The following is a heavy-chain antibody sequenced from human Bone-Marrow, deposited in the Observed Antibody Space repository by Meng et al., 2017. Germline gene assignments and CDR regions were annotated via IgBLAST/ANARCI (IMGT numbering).Heavy chain of an antibody. D-gene: IGHD6-13*01. CDR2: IDPNNDHT. V-gene: IGHV1-2*06. J-gene: IGHJ4*02. CDR1: GYPCSAYW. Sequence: QVQVVSPGPGLRTLGASINLSSKPSGYPCSAYWITRLRQAPGQGLAWMGRIDPNNDHTQYAQNFQGRVTMTSDTSISTVYMELNGLRSDDTAVYYCARDEDISAAGKLFGDYWGQGTLVTVSS. CDR3: ARDEDISAAGKLFGDY.